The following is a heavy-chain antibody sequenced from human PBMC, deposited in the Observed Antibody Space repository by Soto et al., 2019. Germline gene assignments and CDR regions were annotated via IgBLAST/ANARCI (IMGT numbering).Heavy chain of an antibody. V-gene: IGHV4-39*01. D-gene: IGHD6-19*01. J-gene: IGHJ4*02. CDR3: ARHGGIAVAGTFLG. Sequence: SETLSLTCTVSGGSISTSFYYWSWIRQVPGKGPEWMGYIHYSGATHYNPSLKSRVTISVDTSKNQFSLKLSSVTAADTAVYYCARHGGIAVAGTFLGWGQGTLVTVSS. CDR1: GGSISTSFYY. CDR2: IHYSGAT.